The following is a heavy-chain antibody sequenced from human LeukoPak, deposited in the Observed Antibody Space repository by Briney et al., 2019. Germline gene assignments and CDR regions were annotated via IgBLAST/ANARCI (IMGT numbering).Heavy chain of an antibody. V-gene: IGHV1-69*13. CDR2: IIPISGTT. J-gene: IGHJ5*02. CDR3: ARKLRLGGNWFDP. CDR1: GGTFTSYA. D-gene: IGHD1-26*01. Sequence: SVKVSCKTSGGTFTSYAITWVREAPGQGLEWMGKIIPISGTTNYAQKFQGRVTFTADESTSTAYMELSSLRSEDTALYYCARKLRLGGNWFDPWGQGTLVTVSS.